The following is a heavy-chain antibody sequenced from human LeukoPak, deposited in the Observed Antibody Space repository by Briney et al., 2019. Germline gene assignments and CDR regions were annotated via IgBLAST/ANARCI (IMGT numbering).Heavy chain of an antibody. CDR1: GFTFSSYW. V-gene: IGHV3-74*01. Sequence: GGSLRLSCAASGFTFSSYWMHWVRQAPGKGLVWVSRINSDGSSTSYADSVKGRFTISRDNAKNTLYLQMNSLRAEDTAVYYCARDGPHPSYSGYNLLDYWGQGTLVTVSS. D-gene: IGHD5-12*01. CDR2: INSDGSST. CDR3: ARDGPHPSYSGYNLLDY. J-gene: IGHJ4*02.